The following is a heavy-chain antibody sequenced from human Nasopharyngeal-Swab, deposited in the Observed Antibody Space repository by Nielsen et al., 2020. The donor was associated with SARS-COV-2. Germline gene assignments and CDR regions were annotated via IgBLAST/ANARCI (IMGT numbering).Heavy chain of an antibody. V-gene: IGHV3-7*01. J-gene: IGHJ4*02. D-gene: IGHD6-19*01. Sequence: GESLKISCAASGFTFSTYWMSWVRQAPGKGLEWVANIRQDESEKYYVDSVKGRFTISRDNAKNSLFLQMNSLRVDDTAVYYCARLLEVGGTPLDYWGQGTLVSVSS. CDR1: GFTFSTYW. CDR2: IRQDESEK. CDR3: ARLLEVGGTPLDY.